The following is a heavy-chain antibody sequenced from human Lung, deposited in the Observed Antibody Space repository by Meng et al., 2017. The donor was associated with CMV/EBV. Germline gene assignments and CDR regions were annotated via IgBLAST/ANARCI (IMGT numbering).Heavy chain of an antibody. CDR3: ARGKQDAWELLAY. J-gene: IGHJ4*02. CDR2: IDESGST. CDR1: GVSISSNIR. D-gene: IGHD1-26*01. V-gene: IGHV4-4*02. Sequence: VRLEERGPERGKPSGTLTPTCEVSGVSISSNIRWTLARQPPGKGLEWVGDIDESGSTKYNPSLNSRINISLDKSKNHFSLKVNSVTSADTAVYYCARGKQDAWELLAYWGQGALVTVSS.